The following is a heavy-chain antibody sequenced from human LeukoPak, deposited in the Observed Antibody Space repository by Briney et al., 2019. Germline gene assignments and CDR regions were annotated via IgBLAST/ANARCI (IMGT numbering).Heavy chain of an antibody. CDR3: ARARGRAYYYGSGTFFSFDP. D-gene: IGHD3-10*01. J-gene: IGHJ5*02. CDR2: INPNSGGT. Sequence: ASVKVSCKASGYTFTSYCMHWVRQAPGRGLEWMGWINPNSGGTNYAQKFQGRVTMTRDTSISTAYMELSRLRSDDTAVYYCARARGRAYYYGSGTFFSFDPWGQGTLVTVSS. CDR1: GYTFTSYC. V-gene: IGHV1-2*02.